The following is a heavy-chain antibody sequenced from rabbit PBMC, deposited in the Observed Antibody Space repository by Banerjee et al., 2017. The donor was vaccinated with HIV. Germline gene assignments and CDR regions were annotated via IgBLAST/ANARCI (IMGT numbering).Heavy chain of an antibody. V-gene: IGHV1S40*01. J-gene: IGHJ4*01. D-gene: IGHD4-1*01. CDR2: IYTGSSGST. Sequence: QSLEESGGDLVKPGASLTLTCTASGFSFSSSYWICWVRQAPGKGLEWIGCIYTGSSGSTYYASWVDGRFSISKTSSTTVTLQMTSLTAADTASYFCARDLAGVIGWNFNLWGPGTLVTVS. CDR3: ARDLAGVIGWNFNL. CDR1: GFSFSSSYW.